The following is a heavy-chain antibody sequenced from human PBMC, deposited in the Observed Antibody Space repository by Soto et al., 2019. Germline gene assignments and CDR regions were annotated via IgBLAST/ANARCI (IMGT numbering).Heavy chain of an antibody. J-gene: IGHJ5*02. V-gene: IGHV4-31*03. CDR3: ARGRAYGGGDCYSSWFDP. D-gene: IGHD2-21*02. Sequence: QVQLQESGPGLVKPSQTLSLTCTVSGGSISSGGYYWSWIRQHPGRGLEWFGYTYYSGSTYYNPSLKSRVTISVDTSKKQFSLKLSSVTAADTAVYYCARGRAYGGGDCYSSWFDPWGQGTLVTVSS. CDR2: TYYSGST. CDR1: GGSISSGGYY.